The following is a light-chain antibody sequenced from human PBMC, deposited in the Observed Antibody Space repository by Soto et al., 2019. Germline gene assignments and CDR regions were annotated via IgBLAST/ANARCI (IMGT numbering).Light chain of an antibody. CDR3: YSYTSSNTYV. Sequence: QSVLTQPASVSGSPGQSITISCTGTSSDVGGYNYVSWYQHHPGKVPQLMIYDVSNRPSGVSNRFSGPKSGNTASLTISGLQAEDEADYYCYSYTSSNTYVFGTGTKLTVL. J-gene: IGLJ1*01. CDR1: SSDVGGYNY. CDR2: DVS. V-gene: IGLV2-14*03.